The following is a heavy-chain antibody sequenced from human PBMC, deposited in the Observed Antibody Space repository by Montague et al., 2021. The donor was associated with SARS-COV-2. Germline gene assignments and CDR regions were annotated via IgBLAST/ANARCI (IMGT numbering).Heavy chain of an antibody. V-gene: IGHV4-59*01. CDR1: GGSLSSYY. CDR2: VYYNGNT. D-gene: IGHD3-10*02. J-gene: IGHJ4*01. CDR3: ARGCKCSHYFDY. Sequence: SETLSLTCNVSGGSLSSYYWSWIRQPPGKGLEWIGYVYYNGNTNYNPSLKSRIILSVDTSKNHFSLKVSSVTAADTAVYYCARGCKCSHYFDYWGQGTLVTVSS.